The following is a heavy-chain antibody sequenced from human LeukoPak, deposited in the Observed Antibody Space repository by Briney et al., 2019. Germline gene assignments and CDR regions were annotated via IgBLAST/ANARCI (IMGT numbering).Heavy chain of an antibody. Sequence: PGGSLRLSCAASGFTFDEYGVSWVRQAPGKGLEWVSSINWNGGSTGYADSVKGRFTISRDSAKNSLYLQMNSLRADDTALYYCARDSFSGSSLDYWGQGTLVTVSS. J-gene: IGHJ4*02. CDR2: INWNGGST. D-gene: IGHD1-26*01. V-gene: IGHV3-20*04. CDR3: ARDSFSGSSLDY. CDR1: GFTFDEYG.